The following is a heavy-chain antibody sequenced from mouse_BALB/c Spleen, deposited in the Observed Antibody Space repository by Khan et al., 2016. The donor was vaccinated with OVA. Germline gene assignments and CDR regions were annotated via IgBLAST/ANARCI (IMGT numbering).Heavy chain of an antibody. CDR1: GYTFTNYV. CDR3: ARDASNCDFSFAY. CDR2: INPYNDGI. D-gene: IGHD4-1*01. V-gene: IGHV1S136*01. J-gene: IGHJ3*01. Sequence: VRLQQSGPDLVKPGASVKMSCKAAGYTFTNYVMHWVKQKPGRGLEWIGYINPYNDGIRYNEKFKDKATLTSDKSSSTAYMELSSLTSEDSAVYYCARDASNCDFSFAYWGQGTLVTVSA.